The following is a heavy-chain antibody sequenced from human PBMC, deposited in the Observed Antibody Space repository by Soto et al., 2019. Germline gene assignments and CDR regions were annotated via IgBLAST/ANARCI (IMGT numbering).Heavy chain of an antibody. CDR3: ARDPGYCSSSSCYYYYGMDV. CDR1: GFTFSTYS. J-gene: IGHJ6*02. V-gene: IGHV3-21*01. Sequence: GGSLRLSCAASGFTFSTYSMNWVRQAPGKGLEWVSSISSSSTYIYHADSVNGRFTISRDNAKNSLHLQMNSLRAEDTAVYYCARDPGYCSSSSCYYYYGMDVWGQGTTVTVSS. D-gene: IGHD2-2*01. CDR2: ISSSSTYI.